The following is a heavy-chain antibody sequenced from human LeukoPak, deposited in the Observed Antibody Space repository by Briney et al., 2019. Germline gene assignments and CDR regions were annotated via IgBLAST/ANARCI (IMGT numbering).Heavy chain of an antibody. Sequence: GSLRLSCAASGFTFSTYGMHWVRQAPGKGLEWVAVISYDGSNKYYADSVKGRFTISRDNSKNTLYLQMNSLRAEDTAVYYCAKGHYDSSGYWLDYWGQGTLVTVSS. D-gene: IGHD3-22*01. CDR1: GFTFSTYG. V-gene: IGHV3-30*18. CDR2: ISYDGSNK. J-gene: IGHJ4*02. CDR3: AKGHYDSSGYWLDY.